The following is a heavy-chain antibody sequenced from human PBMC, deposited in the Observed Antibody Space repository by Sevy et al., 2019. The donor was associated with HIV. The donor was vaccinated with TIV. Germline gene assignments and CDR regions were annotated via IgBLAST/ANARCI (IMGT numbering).Heavy chain of an antibody. D-gene: IGHD2-8*01. CDR1: GFTFTNYW. CDR3: TRDMYGIDY. V-gene: IGHV3-74*01. J-gene: IGHJ4*02. Sequence: GGSLRLSCAASGFTFTNYWMHWVRQAPGKGLVWVSRVDNDGSGTNYADSVKGRFTISRDKAKNTVYLQMNSLRAEDTVVYYCTRDMYGIDYWGQGTLVTVSS. CDR2: VDNDGSGT.